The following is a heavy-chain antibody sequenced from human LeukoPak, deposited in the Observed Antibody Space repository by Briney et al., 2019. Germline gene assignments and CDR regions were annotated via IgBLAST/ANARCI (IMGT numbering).Heavy chain of an antibody. V-gene: IGHV3-30*18. D-gene: IGHD5/OR15-5a*01. CDR3: ANLYETFDY. CDR1: GFTFSSYG. CDR2: ISYDGSNK. J-gene: IGHJ4*02. Sequence: PGGSLTLSCAASGFTFSSYGMHWVRQAPGKGLEWVAVISYDGSNKYYADSVKGRFTISRDNSKNTLYLQMNSLRAEDTAVYYCANLYETFDYWGQGTLVTVSS.